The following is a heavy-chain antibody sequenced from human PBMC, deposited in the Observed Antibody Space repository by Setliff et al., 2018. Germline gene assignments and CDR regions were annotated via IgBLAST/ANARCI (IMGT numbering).Heavy chain of an antibody. CDR1: GYSFISYY. CDR3: ARLVRYCTRTRCQRPPGTEY. CDR2: ISTYNGIT. J-gene: IGHJ4*02. Sequence: ASVKVSCKAAGYSFISYYMYWVRQAPGQGPEWMGWISTYNGITNYAQRFQDRVTMTTDTSSSAAYMELRSLRSDDTAVYYCARLVRYCTRTRCQRPPGTEYWGQGTPVTVSS. V-gene: IGHV1-18*04. D-gene: IGHD2-2*01.